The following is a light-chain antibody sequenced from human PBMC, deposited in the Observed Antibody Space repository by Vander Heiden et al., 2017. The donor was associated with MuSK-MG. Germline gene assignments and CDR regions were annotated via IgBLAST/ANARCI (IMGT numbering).Light chain of an antibody. J-gene: IGKJ1*01. CDR2: GAS. CDR3: QHYGSSWT. CDR1: QSVRSSY. V-gene: IGKV3-20*01. Sequence: EIVFTQSPGTLSLSPGERATLSCRASQSVRSSYLAWYQQNPGQAPRLLIYGASSRATGIPDRFSGSGSGTDFTLTSSRLEPEDFAVYYWQHYGSSWTFGQGTGVEIK.